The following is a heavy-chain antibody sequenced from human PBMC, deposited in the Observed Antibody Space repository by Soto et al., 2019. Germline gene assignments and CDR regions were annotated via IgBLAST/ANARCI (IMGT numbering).Heavy chain of an antibody. V-gene: IGHV1-2*02. CDR3: AREVDYGGNRNWFDP. CDR1: GYTFTGYY. CDR2: INPNSGGT. Sequence: ASVKVSCKASGYTFTGYYMHWVRQAPGQGLEWMGWINPNSGGTNYAQKFQGRVTMTRDTSISTAYMELSRLRSDDTAVYYCAREVDYGGNRNWFDPWGQGTLVTVSS. J-gene: IGHJ5*02. D-gene: IGHD4-17*01.